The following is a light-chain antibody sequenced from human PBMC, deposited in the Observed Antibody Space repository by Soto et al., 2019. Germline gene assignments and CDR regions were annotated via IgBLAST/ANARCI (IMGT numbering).Light chain of an antibody. CDR1: QSVSSSY. Sequence: EIVLTQSPGTLSLSPGERATLSCRASQSVSSSYLAWYQQKPGQAPRLLIYGASSRATGIPDRFSGSGSGTEFSLTISRLEPEDFALYYCHQYGSSPYTFGQGTKLEIK. CDR3: HQYGSSPYT. V-gene: IGKV3-20*01. CDR2: GAS. J-gene: IGKJ2*01.